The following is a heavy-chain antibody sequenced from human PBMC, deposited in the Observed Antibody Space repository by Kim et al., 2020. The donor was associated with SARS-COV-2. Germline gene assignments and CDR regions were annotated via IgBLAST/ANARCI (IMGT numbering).Heavy chain of an antibody. CDR1: GFNLDDYA. CDR2: ISRDGGDS. CDR3: AQGRQCLRIN. Sequence: GGSLRLSCVTSGFNLDDYAIHWVRQLPGKGLEWVSLISRDGGDSYYADSVKGRFTISRDNTKKSVDLQMDSLRAEDTAFYYCAQGRQCLRINWCQGTPVTVPS. V-gene: IGHV3-43*02. J-gene: IGHJ1*01.